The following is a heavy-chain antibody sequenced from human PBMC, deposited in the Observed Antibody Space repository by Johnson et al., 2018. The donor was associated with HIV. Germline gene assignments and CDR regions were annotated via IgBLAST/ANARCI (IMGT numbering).Heavy chain of an antibody. Sequence: VQLVESGGGLVQPGGSLRLSCAASGFTFSSYAMTWVRQAPGKGLEWICAISGDDGDTFYADSVKGRFTISRDNSKNTVYLQMSSLRAEDTAVYYCARKNGRWLQDGAFDIWGQGTMVTVSS. D-gene: IGHD5-24*01. V-gene: IGHV3-23*04. CDR1: GFTFSSYA. CDR2: ISGDDGDT. J-gene: IGHJ3*02. CDR3: ARKNGRWLQDGAFDI.